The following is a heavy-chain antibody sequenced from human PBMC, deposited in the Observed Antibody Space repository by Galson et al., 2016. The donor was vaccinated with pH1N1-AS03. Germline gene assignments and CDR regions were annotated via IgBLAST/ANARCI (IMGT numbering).Heavy chain of an antibody. CDR2: IYGGGDT. CDR3: AREPWGSTQGEY. Sequence: CAASGFTINNNYMSWVRQAPGKGLEWVSVIYGGGDTFYADSVKGRFTISRDNSKNTVYLQKNSLRVEDTAVYYCAREPWGSTQGEYWGQGTLVTVSS. D-gene: IGHD3-16*01. V-gene: IGHV3-53*01. CDR1: GFTINNNY. J-gene: IGHJ4*02.